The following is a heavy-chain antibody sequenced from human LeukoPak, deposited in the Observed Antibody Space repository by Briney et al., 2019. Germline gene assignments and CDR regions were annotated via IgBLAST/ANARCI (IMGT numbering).Heavy chain of an antibody. V-gene: IGHV4-59*01. CDR3: ARGRGQPDYDSSGYFDY. CDR2: IYDSGST. J-gene: IGHJ4*02. Sequence: SETLSLTCTVSGGSITGYYWSWIRQPPGKGLEWIGYIYDSGSTDYKPSLKSRVAISVDTSKNQFSLKLTSVTAADTAVYYCARGRGQPDYDSSGYFDYWGQGSLVTVSS. D-gene: IGHD3-22*01. CDR1: GGSITGYY.